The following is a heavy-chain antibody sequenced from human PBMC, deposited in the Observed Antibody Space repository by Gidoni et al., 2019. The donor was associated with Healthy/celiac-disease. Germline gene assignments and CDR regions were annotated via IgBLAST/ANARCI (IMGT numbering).Heavy chain of an antibody. V-gene: IGHV4-34*01. J-gene: IGHJ5*02. Sequence: QVQLQQWGAGLLKPSETLSLTCAVYGGSFSGYYWSWIRQPPGKGLEWIGEINHSGSTNYNPSLKSRVTISVDTSKNQFSLKLSSVTAADTAVYYCARVGVRGVKLYNWFDPWGQGTLVTVSS. CDR3: ARVGVRGVKLYNWFDP. CDR1: GGSFSGYY. D-gene: IGHD3-10*01. CDR2: INHSGST.